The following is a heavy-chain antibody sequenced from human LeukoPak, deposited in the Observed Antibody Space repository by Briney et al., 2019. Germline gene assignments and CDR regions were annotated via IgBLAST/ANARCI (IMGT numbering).Heavy chain of an antibody. CDR3: ARDSGAAQL. CDR1: GDSISSYY. J-gene: IGHJ1*01. V-gene: IGHV4-59*01. Sequence: SETLSLTCTVSGDSISSYYWSWVRQPPGKGLEWIGFIYHSGSTNYNPSLKSRVTISVDTSKNQFSLKLRSVTAADTAVYYCARDSGAAQLWGQGTLVTVSS. D-gene: IGHD6-13*01. CDR2: IYHSGST.